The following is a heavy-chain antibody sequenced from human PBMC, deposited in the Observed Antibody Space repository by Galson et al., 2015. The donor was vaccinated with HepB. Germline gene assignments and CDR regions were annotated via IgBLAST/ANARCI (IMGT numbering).Heavy chain of an antibody. Sequence: SVKVSCKASGYTFTSYYMHWVRQAPGQGLEWMGIINPSGGSTSYAQKFQGRVTMTRDTSTSTVYMELSSLRSEDTAVYYCARAIHYDFWSGPFRYWGQGTLVTVSS. CDR1: GYTFTSYY. D-gene: IGHD3-3*01. J-gene: IGHJ4*02. V-gene: IGHV1-46*01. CDR2: INPSGGST. CDR3: ARAIHYDFWSGPFRY.